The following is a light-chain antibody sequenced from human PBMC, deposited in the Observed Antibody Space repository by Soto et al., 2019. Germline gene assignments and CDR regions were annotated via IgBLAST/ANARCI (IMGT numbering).Light chain of an antibody. J-gene: IGKJ3*01. V-gene: IGKV1-9*01. CDR3: QQRGS. CDR2: AAS. Sequence: DIQLTQSPSFLSASVGDRVTITCRASQGISSYLAWYQQKPGKAPKLLIYAASTLQSGVPSRFSGSGSGTEFTLTISSRQPEDFATYYCQQRGSFGPGTKVDIK. CDR1: QGISSY.